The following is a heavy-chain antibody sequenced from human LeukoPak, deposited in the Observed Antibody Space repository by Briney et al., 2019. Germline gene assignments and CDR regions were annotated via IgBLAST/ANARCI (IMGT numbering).Heavy chain of an antibody. CDR2: IYSGGAT. Sequence: GGSLRLSCAASGFTVSSNYMSWVRQAPGKGLEWVSIIYSGGATFYAESVKGRFTISRDNSKNTLYLQMNSLRAEDTAVYYCAKTSYYYGSGSYMDDAFDIWGQGTMVTVSS. D-gene: IGHD3-10*01. CDR3: AKTSYYYGSGSYMDDAFDI. CDR1: GFTVSSNY. V-gene: IGHV3-53*01. J-gene: IGHJ3*02.